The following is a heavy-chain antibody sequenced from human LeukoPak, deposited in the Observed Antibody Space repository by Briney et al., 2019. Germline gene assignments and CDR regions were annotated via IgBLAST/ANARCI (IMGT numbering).Heavy chain of an antibody. V-gene: IGHV3-7*01. CDR1: GFTFSSYW. CDR3: ARDAGNSGYDLLDF. D-gene: IGHD5-12*01. J-gene: IGHJ4*02. Sequence: RGSLRLSCAASGFTFSSYWMTSVRQAPGKGLEWLATIKQDGSEKNYGDSVKGRFTISRDNAENSLYLQMNSLRADDTAVYYCARDAGNSGYDLLDFWGQGTLVTVS. CDR2: IKQDGSEK.